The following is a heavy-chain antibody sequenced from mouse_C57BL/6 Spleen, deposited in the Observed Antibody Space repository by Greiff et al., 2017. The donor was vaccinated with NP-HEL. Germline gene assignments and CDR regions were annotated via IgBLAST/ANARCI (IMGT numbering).Heavy chain of an antibody. CDR2: IYPGDGDT. D-gene: IGHD2-2*01. Sequence: VQLQQSGPELVKPGASVKISCKASGYAFSSSWMNWVKQRPGKGLEWIGRIYPGDGDTNYNGKFKGKATLTADKSSSTAYMQLSSLTSEDSAVYFCAREGYDAYWYFDVWGTGTTVTVSS. CDR3: AREGYDAYWYFDV. J-gene: IGHJ1*03. V-gene: IGHV1-82*01. CDR1: GYAFSSSW.